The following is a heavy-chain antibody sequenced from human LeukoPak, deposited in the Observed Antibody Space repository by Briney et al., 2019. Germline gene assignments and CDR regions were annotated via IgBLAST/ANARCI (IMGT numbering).Heavy chain of an antibody. Sequence: GGSLRLSCAASGFAFSTYAMSWVRQAPGKGLEWVTATSGNGVKKYYAGSVKGRFTISRDNFKNTLYLQVSSLRAEDTAIYYCAKDLAYSFDYWGQGILVTVSS. V-gene: IGHV3-23*01. CDR2: TSGNGVKK. CDR3: AKDLAYSFDY. J-gene: IGHJ4*02. D-gene: IGHD2-15*01. CDR1: GFAFSTYA.